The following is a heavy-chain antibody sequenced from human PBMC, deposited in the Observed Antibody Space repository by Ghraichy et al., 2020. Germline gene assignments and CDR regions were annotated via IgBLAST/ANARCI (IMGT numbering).Heavy chain of an antibody. CDR2: IYSGGST. CDR3: ARHNYYDSSGYDY. V-gene: IGHV3-53*01. Sequence: GSLRLSCAASGFTVSSNYMSWVRQAPGKGLEWVSVIYSGGSTYYADSVKGRFTISRDNSKNTLYLQMNSLRAEDTAVYYCARHNYYDSSGYDYWGQGTLVTVSS. D-gene: IGHD3-22*01. J-gene: IGHJ4*02. CDR1: GFTVSSNY.